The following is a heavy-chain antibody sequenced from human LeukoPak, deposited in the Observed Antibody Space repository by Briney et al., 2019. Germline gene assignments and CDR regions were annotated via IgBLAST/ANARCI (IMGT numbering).Heavy chain of an antibody. CDR3: ARRVVNNRNWYFNL. CDR1: GYSFTRNW. J-gene: IGHJ2*01. V-gene: IGHV5-51*01. Sequence: GESLKISCKGSGYSFTRNWISWVRQMPGKGLEWMGIIYPGDSDTRYSPSFQGQVTISADKSINTVYLQWSSLKASDTAMYYCARRVVNNRNWYFNLWGRGTLVTVSS. D-gene: IGHD4-23*01. CDR2: IYPGDSDT.